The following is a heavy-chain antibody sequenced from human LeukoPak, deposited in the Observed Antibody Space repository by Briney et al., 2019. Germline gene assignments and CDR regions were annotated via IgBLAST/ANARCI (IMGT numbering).Heavy chain of an antibody. V-gene: IGHV3-21*01. D-gene: IGHD5-24*01. CDR3: ARVKMATILAFDI. CDR2: ISSSSSYI. J-gene: IGHJ3*02. CDR1: GFTFSSYS. Sequence: PGGSLRLSCAASGFTFSSYSMNWVRQAPGKGLEWVSSISSSSSYIYYADSVKGRFTISRDNAKNSLYLQMNSLRAEDTAVYYCARVKMATILAFDIWGQGTMVTVSS.